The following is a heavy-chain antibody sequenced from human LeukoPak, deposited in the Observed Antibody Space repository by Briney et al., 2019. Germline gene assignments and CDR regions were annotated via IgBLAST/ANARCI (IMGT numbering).Heavy chain of an antibody. CDR2: INPNSGGT. D-gene: IGHD1-7*01. CDR3: ARLHRYGITGTTGGY. CDR1: GYTFTGYY. V-gene: IGHV1-2*02. Sequence: GASVKVSCKASGYTFTGYYMHWVRQAPGQGLEWMGWINPNSGGTNYAQKFQGRVTMTRDTSISTAYMELSRLRSDDTAVYYCARLHRYGITGTTGGYWGQGTLVTVSS. J-gene: IGHJ4*02.